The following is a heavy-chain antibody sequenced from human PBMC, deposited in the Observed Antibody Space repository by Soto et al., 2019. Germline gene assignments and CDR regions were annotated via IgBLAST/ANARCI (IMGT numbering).Heavy chain of an antibody. CDR2: VHHDGGI. CDR3: SRGYGAQGPTSDY. D-gene: IGHD4-17*01. CDR1: GASLSGYH. Sequence: SETLSLTCAVYGASLSGYHYTWIRQSPGKGLEWIGEVHHDGGINYNPSLASRVTISAYASKNQFSLRLRSATAADTAVYYCSRGYGAQGPTSDYWGQGTLVTVSS. V-gene: IGHV4-34*01. J-gene: IGHJ4*02.